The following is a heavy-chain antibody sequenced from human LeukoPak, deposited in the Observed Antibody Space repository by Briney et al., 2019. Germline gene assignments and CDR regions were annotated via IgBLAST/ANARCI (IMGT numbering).Heavy chain of an antibody. CDR1: GGSFIDYY. Sequence: TSETLSLTCAVYGGSFIDYYWSWIRQPPGKGLEWIGEINHSGSTNYNPSLKSRVTISVDTSKNQFSLKLSSVTAAVTAVYYCARGPLLDEQLVTRVFDYWGQGTLVTVSS. J-gene: IGHJ4*02. V-gene: IGHV4-34*01. D-gene: IGHD6-13*01. CDR2: INHSGST. CDR3: ARGPLLDEQLVTRVFDY.